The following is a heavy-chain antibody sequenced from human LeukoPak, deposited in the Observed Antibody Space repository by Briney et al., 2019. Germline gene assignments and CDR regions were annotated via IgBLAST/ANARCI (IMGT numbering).Heavy chain of an antibody. CDR2: INQDGSEK. V-gene: IGHV3-7*01. CDR1: GFTFSSHW. Sequence: GGSLRLSCAASGFTFSSHWMSWVRQAPGKGLERVANINQDGSEKYYVDSVKGRFIISRDNAKNSLYLQMNSLRAEDTAVYYCERDGFDEGLYFDYWGQGNLVTVSS. D-gene: IGHD3-9*01. CDR3: ERDGFDEGLYFDY. J-gene: IGHJ4*02.